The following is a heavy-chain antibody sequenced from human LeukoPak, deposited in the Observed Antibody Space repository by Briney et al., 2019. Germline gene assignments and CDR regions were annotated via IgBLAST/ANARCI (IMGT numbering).Heavy chain of an antibody. CDR2: ISGSGHRT. CDR3: AKASYPYGSGSYYGLGY. CDR1: GFTFSSYG. V-gene: IGHV3-23*01. D-gene: IGHD3-10*01. Sequence: GGSLRLSCAASGFTFSSYGVSWVRQAPGKGLEWVSGISGSGHRTYYADSVKGRFTISRDNSKSTLYLQMNSLRAEDTAVYYCAKASYPYGSGSYYGLGYWGQGTLVTVSS. J-gene: IGHJ4*02.